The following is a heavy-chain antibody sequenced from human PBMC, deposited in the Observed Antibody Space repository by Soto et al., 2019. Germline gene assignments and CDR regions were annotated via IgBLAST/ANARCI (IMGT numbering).Heavy chain of an antibody. D-gene: IGHD6-19*01. CDR1: GFTFSRYA. CDR2: ISGSGGST. V-gene: IGHV3-23*01. Sequence: EVQLLESGGGLVQPGGSLRLYCAAYGFTFSRYAMSWVRQAPGKGLEWVSAISGSGGSTYYADSVKGRFTISRDNSTNTLYLQMNSLRAEDTAVYYCAKPAWLGDFDYWGQGTLVTVSS. J-gene: IGHJ4*02. CDR3: AKPAWLGDFDY.